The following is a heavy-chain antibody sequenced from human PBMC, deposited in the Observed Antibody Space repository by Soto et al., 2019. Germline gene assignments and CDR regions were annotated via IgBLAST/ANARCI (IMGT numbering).Heavy chain of an antibody. CDR1: GFAFSTYA. Sequence: GGSLRLSCAAAGFAFSTYAMTWVRQAPGKGLEWVSVISGSGGSSYYAASVRGRFTISRDNSKNTLFLQMNGLRAEDTAVYYCAKVTKRAAAGRYEYYKYGMDVWGQGTTVTVSS. CDR3: AKVTKRAAAGRYEYYKYGMDV. CDR2: ISGSGGSS. D-gene: IGHD6-13*01. V-gene: IGHV3-23*01. J-gene: IGHJ6*02.